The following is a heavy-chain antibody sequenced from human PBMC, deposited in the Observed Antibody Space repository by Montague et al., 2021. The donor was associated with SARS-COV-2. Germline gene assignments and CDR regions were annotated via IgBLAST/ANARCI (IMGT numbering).Heavy chain of an antibody. Sequence: SLRLSCAASGFTVGSNYMSWVRQAPGKGLEWVSVIYSGDSTYYADSVKGRFTISRHNSKNTLYLQMNSLRAEDTAVYYCARVQGYSGYDGAFDIWGQGTMVTVSS. V-gene: IGHV3-53*04. CDR2: IYSGDST. D-gene: IGHD5-12*01. CDR3: ARVQGYSGYDGAFDI. J-gene: IGHJ3*02. CDR1: GFTVGSNY.